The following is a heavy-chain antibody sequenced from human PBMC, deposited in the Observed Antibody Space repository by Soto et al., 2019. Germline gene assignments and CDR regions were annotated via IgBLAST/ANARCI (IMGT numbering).Heavy chain of an antibody. J-gene: IGHJ5*02. CDR1: GYTFTSYA. D-gene: IGHD2-15*01. Sequence: ASVEVSCKASGYTFTSYAMHWVRQAPGQSLEWMGRIHPGSGNTIYAQKFQCRVTMTMDASTSTVYMELSSLRSEDTAVYYCALSGGSSHNWFDPWGQGTLVTVS. V-gene: IGHV1-3*01. CDR3: ALSGGSSHNWFDP. CDR2: IHPGSGNT.